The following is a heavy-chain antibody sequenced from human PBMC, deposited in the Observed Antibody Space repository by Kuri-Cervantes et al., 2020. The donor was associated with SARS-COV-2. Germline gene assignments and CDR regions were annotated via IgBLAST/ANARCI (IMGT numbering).Heavy chain of an antibody. Sequence: ASVKVSCKVSGYTLTELSMHWVRQAPGKGLEWMGGFDPEDGETIYAQKFQGRVTMTRDTSISTAYMELSRLRSDDTAVYYCASLSTVGATSADYWGQGTLVTVSS. CDR1: GYTLTELS. CDR3: ASLSTVGATSADY. J-gene: IGHJ4*02. D-gene: IGHD1-26*01. V-gene: IGHV1-24*01. CDR2: FDPEDGET.